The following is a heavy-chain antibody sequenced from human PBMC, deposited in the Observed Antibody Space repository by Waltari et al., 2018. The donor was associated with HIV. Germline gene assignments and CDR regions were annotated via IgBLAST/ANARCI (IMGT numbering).Heavy chain of an antibody. Sequence: QVQLVESGGRVVQPGGALRLSWAASGLTFRVYGMHWVRPAPGKGLEWVAVISFDGTYTYYPDSVKTRFTVSRDNSKNTLYLQMNSLTAEDTAVYYCAKAQFTTVITPEDYWGQGNLVTVSS. D-gene: IGHD4-17*01. CDR3: AKAQFTTVITPEDY. J-gene: IGHJ4*02. CDR1: GLTFRVYG. V-gene: IGHV3-30*18. CDR2: ISFDGTYT.